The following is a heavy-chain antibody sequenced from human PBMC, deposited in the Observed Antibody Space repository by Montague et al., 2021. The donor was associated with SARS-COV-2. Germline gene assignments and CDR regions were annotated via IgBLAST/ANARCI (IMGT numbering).Heavy chain of an antibody. V-gene: IGHV4-34*01. CDR3: ARGRIELSMIVVVMTGASYYMDV. CDR2: INHSGTT. J-gene: IGHJ6*03. Sequence: SETLSLTCAVYGGSFSGYYWTCIRQSPGKGLEWIAEINHSGTTNYNFNPSLRSRVTISVDTSKNKFSLKLRSVTAADTAVYYCARGRIELSMIVVVMTGASYYMDVWGKGTTVTVPS. CDR1: GGSFSGYY. D-gene: IGHD3-22*01.